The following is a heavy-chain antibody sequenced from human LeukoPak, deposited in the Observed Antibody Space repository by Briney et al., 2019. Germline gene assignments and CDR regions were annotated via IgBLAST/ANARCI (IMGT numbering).Heavy chain of an antibody. Sequence: GGSLRLSCAVSGFSFSSYGMFWVRQAPGKGLEWVAFIRYDSSKKDYADSVKGRFTISRDNSKNTLYLQINSLTAEDTAGYYCAKDGAPMVRGGIYYMDVWGKGTTVIISS. D-gene: IGHD3-10*01. J-gene: IGHJ6*03. CDR2: IRYDSSKK. CDR1: GFSFSSYG. CDR3: AKDGAPMVRGGIYYMDV. V-gene: IGHV3-30*02.